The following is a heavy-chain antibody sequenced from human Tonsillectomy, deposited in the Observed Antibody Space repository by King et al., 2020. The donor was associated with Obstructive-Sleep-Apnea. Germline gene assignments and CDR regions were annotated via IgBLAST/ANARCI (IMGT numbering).Heavy chain of an antibody. CDR1: GGTFNNYK. CDR3: ATADYGDYRNGMDV. D-gene: IGHD4-17*01. CDR2: IIPILGNP. Sequence: VQLVQSGAEVRKPGSSVKVSCKASGGTFNNYKITWVRQAPGQGLEWMGGIIPILGNPQFAQKFQGRVMITADTSTSTVYMELISLTSDDTAVYYCATADYGDYRNGMDVWGQGTTVTVSS. V-gene: IGHV1-69*10. J-gene: IGHJ6*02.